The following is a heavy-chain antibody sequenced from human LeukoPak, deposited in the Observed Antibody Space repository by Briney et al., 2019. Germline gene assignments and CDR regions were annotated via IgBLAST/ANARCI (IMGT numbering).Heavy chain of an antibody. J-gene: IGHJ1*01. CDR3: TRPYSSGFQGGSEYFQH. CDR2: ISPGDSET. Sequence: GESLKISCKGSGYSFTNYWIGWVRQMPGKGLEWVGIISPGDSETRHSPSFRGQVTVSADKSINTAYLQWSSLKASDSAIYYCTRPYSSGFQGGSEYFQHWGQGTLVTVSS. CDR1: GYSFTNYW. D-gene: IGHD3-22*01. V-gene: IGHV5-51*01.